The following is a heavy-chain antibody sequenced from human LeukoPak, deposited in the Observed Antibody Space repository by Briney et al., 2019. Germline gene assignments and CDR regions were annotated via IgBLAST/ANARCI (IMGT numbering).Heavy chain of an antibody. CDR2: IYYSGST. V-gene: IGHV4-39*07. Sequence: SETLSLTCTLSGGSISSSSYYWGWIRQPPGKGLEWIGSIYYSGSTYYNPSLKSRVTISVDTSKNQFSLKLSSVTAADTAVYYCARGAHSSPIWFDPWGQGTLVTVSS. CDR3: ARGAHSSPIWFDP. CDR1: GGSISSSSYY. D-gene: IGHD6-13*01. J-gene: IGHJ5*02.